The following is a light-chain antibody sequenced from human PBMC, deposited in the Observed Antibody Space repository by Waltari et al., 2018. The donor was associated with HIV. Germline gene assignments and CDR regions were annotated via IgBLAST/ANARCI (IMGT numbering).Light chain of an antibody. J-gene: IGKJ5*01. Sequence: EIVLTQSPTILSLSPGERANLSCKASQSVESYLAWYQQTPGQPPRLLLYDTSSRAAGIPGRFSGGGSGTDFTLIIDSLEPEDCAVYFCQQRISWPITFGQGTRL. CDR2: DTS. CDR3: QQRISWPIT. V-gene: IGKV3-11*01. CDR1: QSVESY.